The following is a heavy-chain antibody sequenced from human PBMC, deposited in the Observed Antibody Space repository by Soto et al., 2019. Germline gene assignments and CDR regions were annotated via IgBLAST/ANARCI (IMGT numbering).Heavy chain of an antibody. V-gene: IGHV3-23*01. CDR3: AKALYGGFTY. Sequence: EVRLMESGGCLVQPGGSLRLSCAASGFTFSVYAMSWVRQAPGKGLEWVSGISGSGDSTHYADSVKGRFTVSRDNSKSMLYLQTNSLRAEDTAIYYCAKALYGGFTYWGQGTLVTVSP. CDR1: GFTFSVYA. J-gene: IGHJ4*02. D-gene: IGHD3-10*01. CDR2: ISGSGDST.